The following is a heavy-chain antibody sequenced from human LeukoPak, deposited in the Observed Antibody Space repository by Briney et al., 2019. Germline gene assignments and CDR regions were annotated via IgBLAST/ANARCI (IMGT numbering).Heavy chain of an antibody. CDR2: IKQDGSEK. V-gene: IGHV3-7*01. CDR3: ARDPIAVAGTSHFDY. D-gene: IGHD6-19*01. J-gene: IGHJ4*02. CDR1: GFTFSSYW. Sequence: PGGSLRLSCAASGFTFSSYWMSWVRQAPGKGLEWVANIKQDGSEKYYVDSVKGRFTISRDNAKNSLYPQMSSLRAEDTAVYYCARDPIAVAGTSHFDYWGQGTLVTVSS.